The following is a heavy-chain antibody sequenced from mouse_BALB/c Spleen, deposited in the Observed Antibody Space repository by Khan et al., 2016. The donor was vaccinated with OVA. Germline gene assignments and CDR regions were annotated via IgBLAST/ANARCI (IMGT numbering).Heavy chain of an antibody. CDR3: AILTPYGYDAWFAY. CDR1: GYTFTSYT. V-gene: IGHV1-4*01. J-gene: IGHJ3*01. CDR2: INPSSGYT. Sequence: QVQLKQSGAELARPGASVKMSCKASGYTFTSYTMHWVKQRPGQGLEWIGYINPSSGYTNYNQKFKDKATLTADKSSSTAYMQLSSLTSEDSAVYYCAILTPYGYDAWFAYWGQGTLVTVSA. D-gene: IGHD2-2*01.